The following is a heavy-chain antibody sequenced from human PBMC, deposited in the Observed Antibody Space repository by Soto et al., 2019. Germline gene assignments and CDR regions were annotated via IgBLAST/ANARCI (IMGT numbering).Heavy chain of an antibody. J-gene: IGHJ6*02. CDR1: GFTFSSYG. D-gene: IGHD3-3*01. CDR3: ARDRRFLEWLTYYGMDV. CDR2: IWYDGSNK. Sequence: GGSPRLSCAASGFTFSSYGMHWVRQAPGKGLEWVAVIWYDGSNKYYAESVKGRFTISRDNSKNTLYLQMNSLRAEDTAVYYCARDRRFLEWLTYYGMDVWGQGTTVTVSS. V-gene: IGHV3-33*01.